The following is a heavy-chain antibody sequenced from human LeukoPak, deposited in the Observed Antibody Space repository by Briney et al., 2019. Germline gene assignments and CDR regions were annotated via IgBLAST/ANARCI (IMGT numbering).Heavy chain of an antibody. CDR3: ARVYYDILTGYFWFDP. Sequence: SETLSLTCTVSGVSISSYYWCWIRQPPGKGLEWIGYIYYSGSTNYNPSLKSRVTISVDTSKNQFSLKLSSVTAADPAVYYCARVYYDILTGYFWFDPWGQGTLVTVSS. CDR2: IYYSGST. V-gene: IGHV4-59*01. D-gene: IGHD3-9*01. CDR1: GVSISSYY. J-gene: IGHJ5*02.